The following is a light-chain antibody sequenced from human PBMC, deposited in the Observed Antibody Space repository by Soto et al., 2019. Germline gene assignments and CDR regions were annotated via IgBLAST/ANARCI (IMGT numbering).Light chain of an antibody. J-gene: IGLJ1*01. CDR1: SSNIGRNT. CDR2: SNN. CDR3: AAWDDSLNAFV. V-gene: IGLV1-44*01. Sequence: QSVLTQPPSASGTPGQRVTISCSGSSSNIGRNTVNWYHQLPGTAPKLLIYSNNQRPSGVPDRFSGSRSGTSASLAITGLQSEDEADYSCAAWDDSLNAFVFGTGIKVTVL.